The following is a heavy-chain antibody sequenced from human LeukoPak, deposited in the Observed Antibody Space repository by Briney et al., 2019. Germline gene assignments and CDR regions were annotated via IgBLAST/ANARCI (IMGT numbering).Heavy chain of an antibody. Sequence: PGGSLRLSCTVSGFTVGSNSMSWVRQAPGKGLEWVAAISTTSGNIYYADSVKGRFTISRDNAKNSLYLQMNSLRVEDTALYYCARRAPSHDFDDWGQGTLVTVSS. V-gene: IGHV3-21*01. J-gene: IGHJ4*02. CDR2: ISTTSGNI. CDR1: GFTVGSNS. CDR3: ARRAPSHDFDD.